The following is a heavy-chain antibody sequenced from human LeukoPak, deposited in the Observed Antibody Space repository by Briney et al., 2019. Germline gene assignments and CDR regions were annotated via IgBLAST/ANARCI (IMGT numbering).Heavy chain of an antibody. D-gene: IGHD4-17*01. V-gene: IGHV3-7*01. CDR1: GFTFSSCW. CDR3: ARDDYGDSNDY. CDR2: IKQDGSEK. Sequence: GGSLRLSCAASGFTFSSCWMSWVRQAPGKGLEWVANIKQDGSEKYYVDSVKGRFTISRDNAKNSLYLQMNSLRAEDTAVYYCARDDYGDSNDYWGQGTLVTVSS. J-gene: IGHJ4*02.